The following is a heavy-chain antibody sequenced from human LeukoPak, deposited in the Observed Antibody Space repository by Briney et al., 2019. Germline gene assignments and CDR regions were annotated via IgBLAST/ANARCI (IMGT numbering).Heavy chain of an antibody. J-gene: IGHJ3*02. D-gene: IGHD3-22*01. CDR1: GGSIHSYY. CDR2: IYDSGST. V-gene: IGHV4-59*01. Sequence: SETLSLTCTVSGGSIHSYYWSWIRQPPGKGLEWIGYIYDSGSTNYNPSLKSRVTISVDTSNNQFSLKLSSVTAADTAVYYCACLTTADAFDIWGQGTMVTVSS. CDR3: ACLTTADAFDI.